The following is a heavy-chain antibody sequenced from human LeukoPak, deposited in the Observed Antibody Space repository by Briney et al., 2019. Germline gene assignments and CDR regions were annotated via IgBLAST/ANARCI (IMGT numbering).Heavy chain of an antibody. CDR1: GYTFTGYY. CDR2: INPNSGGT. CDR3: AREYYYDSSGYYWFDY. J-gene: IGHJ4*02. V-gene: IGHV1-2*02. D-gene: IGHD3-22*01. Sequence: ASVKVSCKASGYTFTGYYMHWVRQAPGQGLEWMGWINPNSGGTNYAQKFQGRVTMTRDTSISTAYMELSRLRSDDTAVYYCAREYYYDSSGYYWFDYWGQGTLVTVSS.